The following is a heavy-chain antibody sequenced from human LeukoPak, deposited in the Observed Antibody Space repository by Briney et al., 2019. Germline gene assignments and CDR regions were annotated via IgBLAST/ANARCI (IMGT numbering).Heavy chain of an antibody. CDR3: ARGPYSYDSSGAFDI. CDR1: GDSISSGDYY. V-gene: IGHV4-61*02. J-gene: IGHJ3*02. CDR2: ISSSGST. D-gene: IGHD3-22*01. Sequence: SETLSLTCTVSGDSISSGDYYWSWIRQPAGKGLEWIGRISSSGSTNYNPSLTSRVTISVDSSKNQFSLKLSSVTAADTAVYFCARGPYSYDSSGAFDIWGQGTMVTVSS.